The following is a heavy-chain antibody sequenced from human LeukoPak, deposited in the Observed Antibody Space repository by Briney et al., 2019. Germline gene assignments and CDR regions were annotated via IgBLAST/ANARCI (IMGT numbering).Heavy chain of an antibody. CDR1: GYTFTGYY. J-gene: IGHJ5*02. D-gene: IGHD3-9*01. CDR3: ARDFPPPVLRYFDYGEYNWFDP. V-gene: IGHV1-2*02. Sequence: ASVKVSCKASGYTFTGYYIHWVRQAPGQGLEWMGWINPNSGGTNYAQKFQGRVTMTRDMSTSTVYMELSSLRSEDTAVYYCARDFPPPVLRYFDYGEYNWFDPWGQGTLVTVSS. CDR2: INPNSGGT.